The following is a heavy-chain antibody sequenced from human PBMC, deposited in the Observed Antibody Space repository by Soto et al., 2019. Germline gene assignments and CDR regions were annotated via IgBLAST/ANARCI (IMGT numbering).Heavy chain of an antibody. D-gene: IGHD3-3*01. CDR1: GFSLTTSGVG. CDR2: IYWDDDK. V-gene: IGHV2-5*02. J-gene: IGHJ4*02. CDR3: AHRVLRTVFGLVTTTAIYFDF. Sequence: QITLNKSGPTLVKPTQTLTLTCTFSGFSLTTSGVGVGWIRQSPGKAPEWLALIYWDDDKRYSPSLKSRLTISKDTSKNQVVLTMANLAPADVATYYCAHRVLRTVFGLVTTTAIYFDFWGQGTPVAVSS.